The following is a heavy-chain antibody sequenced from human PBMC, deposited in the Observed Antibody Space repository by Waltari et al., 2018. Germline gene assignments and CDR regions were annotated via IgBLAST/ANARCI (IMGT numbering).Heavy chain of an antibody. V-gene: IGHV1-69*14. D-gene: IGHD3-3*01. Sequence: QVQLVQSGAEVKKPGSSVKVSCKASGGTFSSYAISWVRQAPGQGLEWMGGIIPIFGTANDAQKFQGRVTITADKSTNTAYMELSSLRSEDTAVYYCARDTIFGVVIIKEGAFDIWGQGTMVTVSS. J-gene: IGHJ3*02. CDR3: ARDTIFGVVIIKEGAFDI. CDR2: IIPIFGTA. CDR1: GGTFSSYA.